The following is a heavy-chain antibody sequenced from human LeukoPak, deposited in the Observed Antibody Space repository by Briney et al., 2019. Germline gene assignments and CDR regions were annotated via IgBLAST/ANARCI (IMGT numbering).Heavy chain of an antibody. CDR1: GGSISSYY. CDR3: SRRLGMVTTH. CDR2: IYYSGST. D-gene: IGHD4-17*01. V-gene: IGHV4-59*01. Sequence: SETLSLTCTVSGGSISSYYWSWIRQPPGKGLEWIGYIYYSGSTNYNPSLKSRVTISVDTSKNQFSLKLSSVTAADTAVYYCSRRLGMVTTHWGQGTLVTVSS. J-gene: IGHJ4*02.